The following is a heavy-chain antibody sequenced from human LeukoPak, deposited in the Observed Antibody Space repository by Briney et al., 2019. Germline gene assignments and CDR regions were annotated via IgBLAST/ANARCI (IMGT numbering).Heavy chain of an antibody. D-gene: IGHD5-24*01. J-gene: IGHJ4*02. CDR3: ARVTERWLNIDY. CDR2: INHNGNVN. Sequence: GGSLRLSCAASGFTFSSYWMNWARQAPGKGLEWVASINHNGNVNYYVDSVKGRFTISRDNAKNSLYLQMNSLRAEDTAVYYCARVTERWLNIDYWGQGTLVTVSS. V-gene: IGHV3-7*03. CDR1: GFTFSSYW.